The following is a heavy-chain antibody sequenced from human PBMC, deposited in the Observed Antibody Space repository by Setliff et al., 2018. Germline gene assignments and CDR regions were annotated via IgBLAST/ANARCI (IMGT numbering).Heavy chain of an antibody. Sequence: GGSLRLSCAASGFTVNTNYMTWVRQAPGKGLEWVSITYRDGSTYYAESVKGRFTLYLQMNSLSGDDTAVYYCAKFISYYYYGMDGWGQGTTVTVSS. CDR3: AKFISYYYYGMDG. CDR1: GFTVNTNY. V-gene: IGHV3-66*01. J-gene: IGHJ6*02. CDR2: TYRDGST.